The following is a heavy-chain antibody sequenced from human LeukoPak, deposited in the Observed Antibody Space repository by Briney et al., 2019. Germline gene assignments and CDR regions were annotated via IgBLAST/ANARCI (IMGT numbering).Heavy chain of an antibody. D-gene: IGHD6-13*01. V-gene: IGHV1-69*13. CDR2: IIPIFGTA. CDR1: GGTFSSYA. J-gene: IGHJ6*03. Sequence: SVKVSCKASGGTFSSYAISWVRQAPGQGLEWMGGIIPIFGTANYAQKFQGRVTITADESTSTAYMELSSLRSEDTAVYYCASEDKWGKTGYSSSWYRQTPSYYYYMDVWGKGTTVTISS. CDR3: ASEDKWGKTGYSSSWYRQTPSYYYYMDV.